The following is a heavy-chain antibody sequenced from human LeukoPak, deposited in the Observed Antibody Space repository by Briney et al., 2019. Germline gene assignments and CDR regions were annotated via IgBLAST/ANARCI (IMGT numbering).Heavy chain of an antibody. CDR1: GFTFSSYA. CDR2: ISGSGGST. D-gene: IGHD6-13*01. V-gene: IGHV3-23*01. CDR3: AKSIAAAGTIDY. Sequence: GGSLRLSCAASGFTFSSYAMSWGRQAPGKGRGGFSAISGSGGSTYYADSVKGRFTISRDNYKNPLYLQMNSLRAEDTAVYYCAKSIAAAGTIDYWGQGTLVTVSS. J-gene: IGHJ4*02.